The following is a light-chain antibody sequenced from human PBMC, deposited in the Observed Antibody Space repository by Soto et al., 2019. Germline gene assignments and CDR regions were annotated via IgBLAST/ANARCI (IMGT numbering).Light chain of an antibody. V-gene: IGKV4-1*01. Sequence: DIVMTQSPDSLAVSLGERATINFKSSQSVLYSSNNKNYLAWYQQKPGQPPKLLIYWASTRESGVPDRFSGSGSGTDFTLTISSLQAEDVAVYYCQQYYSTPLTFCGGTKVHIK. CDR1: QSVLYSSNNKNY. CDR3: QQYYSTPLT. CDR2: WAS. J-gene: IGKJ4*01.